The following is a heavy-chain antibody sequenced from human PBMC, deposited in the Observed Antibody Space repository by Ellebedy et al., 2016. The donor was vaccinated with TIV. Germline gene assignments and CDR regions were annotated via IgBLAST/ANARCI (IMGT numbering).Heavy chain of an antibody. Sequence: GESLKIPCAASGVSVSSSDMGWVRQAPGKGLEWVSVSYKSGNTHNAESVKGRFTTSRDNSKNTLDLQMNSLRADDTAVYYCATSSRGWGYDAFDIWGQGTMVTVSS. J-gene: IGHJ3*02. V-gene: IGHV3-53*01. CDR3: ATSSRGWGYDAFDI. D-gene: IGHD6-19*01. CDR1: GVSVSSSD. CDR2: SYKSGNT.